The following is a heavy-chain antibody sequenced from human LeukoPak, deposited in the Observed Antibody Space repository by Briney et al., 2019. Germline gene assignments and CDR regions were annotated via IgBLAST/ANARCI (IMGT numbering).Heavy chain of an antibody. V-gene: IGHV1-46*01. CDR1: GYTFTSQY. D-gene: IGHD5-18*01. Sequence: ASVKVSCKASGYTFTSQYMHWVRQAPGQGLEWMGITNPSSGSTSYAEKFQGRVTMTRDTSTSTVYMELSSLRSEDTAVYYCASLAGFSYGGTLDYWGQGTLVTVSS. J-gene: IGHJ4*02. CDR2: TNPSSGST. CDR3: ASLAGFSYGGTLDY.